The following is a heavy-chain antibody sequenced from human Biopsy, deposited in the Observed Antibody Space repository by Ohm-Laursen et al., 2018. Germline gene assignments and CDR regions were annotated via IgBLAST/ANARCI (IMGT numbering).Heavy chain of an antibody. CDR3: ARGGLNCWYFDL. Sequence: GASVKVSCKASGYTFTDSYMHWVRQAPGQGLEWMGWINPNSGGTNYAQKFQGRVTMTRDTSMSTAYMELNRLRSDDTAVYYCARGGLNCWYFDLWGRGTLVTVSS. CDR2: INPNSGGT. D-gene: IGHD1-20*01. CDR1: GYTFTDSY. V-gene: IGHV1-2*02. J-gene: IGHJ2*01.